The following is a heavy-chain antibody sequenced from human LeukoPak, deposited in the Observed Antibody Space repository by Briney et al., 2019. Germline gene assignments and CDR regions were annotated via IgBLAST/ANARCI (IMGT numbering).Heavy chain of an antibody. CDR2: MNPNSGNT. CDR1: GYSFTTYD. Sequence: ASVKVSCKASGYSFTTYDINWVQQATGQGLEWMGWMNPNSGNTGYAQRFQGRVTMTRDTSISTAYMELSSLRSEDTAVYYCARAPYCGGDCYSRYFDYWGQGTLVTVSS. J-gene: IGHJ4*02. CDR3: ARAPYCGGDCYSRYFDY. V-gene: IGHV1-8*01. D-gene: IGHD2-21*02.